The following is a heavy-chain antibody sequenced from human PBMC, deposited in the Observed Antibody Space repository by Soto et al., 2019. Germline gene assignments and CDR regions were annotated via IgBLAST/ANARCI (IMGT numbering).Heavy chain of an antibody. D-gene: IGHD6-6*01. CDR1: GDSICSGGSY. V-gene: IGHV4-31*03. CDR3: ARERQLGPSSGRLDF. J-gene: IGHJ4*02. CDR2: IYYTGSS. Sequence: SETLSLTCNVSGDSICSGGSYWICMRQRPGKGLEWIGYIYYTGSSYYNPSLKSRLTLSLDTSNNQFSLQLRSVTAADTAVYYCARERQLGPSSGRLDFWGLGTLVTVSS.